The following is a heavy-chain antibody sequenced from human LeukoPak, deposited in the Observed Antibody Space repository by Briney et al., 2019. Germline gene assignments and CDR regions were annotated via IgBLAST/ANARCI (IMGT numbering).Heavy chain of an antibody. CDR1: GYTLTELS. J-gene: IGHJ4*02. CDR3: ASRSGRLYSGYAI. Sequence: GASVKVSCKVSGYTLTELSMHWVRQAPGKGLEWMGGFDPEDGETIYAQKFQGRVTMTEGTSTDTAYMELSSLRSEDTAVYYCASRSGRLYSGYAIWGQGTLVTVSS. V-gene: IGHV1-24*01. CDR2: FDPEDGET. D-gene: IGHD5-12*01.